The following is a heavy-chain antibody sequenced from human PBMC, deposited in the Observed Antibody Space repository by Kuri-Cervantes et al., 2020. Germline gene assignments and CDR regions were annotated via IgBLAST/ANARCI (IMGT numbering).Heavy chain of an antibody. Sequence: SETLSLTCTVSDGSISSNYWSWVRQPPGKGLEWIGYIYSSGTTNYNPSLKSRVTISVDTSNNQFSLKLSSVTAADTAVYYCVRGGYYYDGFDYWGQGTLVTVSS. CDR1: DGSISSNY. CDR2: IYSSGTT. D-gene: IGHD3-22*01. J-gene: IGHJ4*02. V-gene: IGHV4-59*01. CDR3: VRGGYYYDGFDY.